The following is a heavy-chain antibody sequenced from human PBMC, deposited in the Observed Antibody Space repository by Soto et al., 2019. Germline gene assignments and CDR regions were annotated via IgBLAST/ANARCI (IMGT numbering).Heavy chain of an antibody. CDR2: ISYDGSNK. Sequence: GGSLRLSCAASGFTFSSYAMHWVRQAPGKGLEWAAVISYDGSNKYYADSVKGRFTISRDNSKNTLYLQMNSLRAEDTAVYYCARERYDFWSSYYPSNWFDPWGQGTLVTVSS. V-gene: IGHV3-30-3*01. D-gene: IGHD3-3*01. CDR3: ARERYDFWSSYYPSNWFDP. CDR1: GFTFSSYA. J-gene: IGHJ5*02.